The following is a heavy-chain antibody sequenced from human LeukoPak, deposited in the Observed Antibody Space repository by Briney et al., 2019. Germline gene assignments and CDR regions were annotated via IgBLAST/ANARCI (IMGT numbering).Heavy chain of an antibody. Sequence: GGSLRLSCAASGFTFSSYAMSWVRQAPGKGLEWVSAISGSGGSTYYADSVKGRFTISRDNSKNTLYLQMNSLRAEDTAVYYCAISPLHHYDSSGALGAFDIWGQGTMVTVSS. D-gene: IGHD3-22*01. CDR1: GFTFSSYA. V-gene: IGHV3-23*01. J-gene: IGHJ3*02. CDR3: AISPLHHYDSSGALGAFDI. CDR2: ISGSGGST.